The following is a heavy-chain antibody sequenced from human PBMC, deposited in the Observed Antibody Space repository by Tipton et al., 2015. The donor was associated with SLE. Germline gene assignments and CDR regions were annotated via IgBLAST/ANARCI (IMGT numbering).Heavy chain of an antibody. J-gene: IGHJ6*02. D-gene: IGHD5-18*01. CDR2: ISAYNGNT. Sequence: QSGAEVKKPGASVKVSCKASGYTFTSYGISWVRQAPGQGLEWMGWISAYNGNTNYAQKLQGRVTMTTDTSTSTAYMELRSLRSDDTAVYYCARDRRTAIVYYYYGMDVWGQGTTVTVSS. CDR1: GYTFTSYG. V-gene: IGHV1-18*01. CDR3: ARDRRTAIVYYYYGMDV.